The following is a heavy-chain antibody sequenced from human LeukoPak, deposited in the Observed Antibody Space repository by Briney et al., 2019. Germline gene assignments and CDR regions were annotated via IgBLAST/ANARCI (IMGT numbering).Heavy chain of an antibody. CDR3: AKDHRRDYGGNAVDY. CDR2: INTDGSST. J-gene: IGHJ4*02. V-gene: IGHV3-74*01. CDR1: GFTFSSYW. Sequence: PGGSLRLSCAASGFTFSSYWMHWVRQAPGKGLVWVSRINTDGSSTSYADSVKGRFTISRDNAKNTLYLQMNSLRAEDTAVYYCAKDHRRDYGGNAVDYWGQGTLVTVSS. D-gene: IGHD4-23*01.